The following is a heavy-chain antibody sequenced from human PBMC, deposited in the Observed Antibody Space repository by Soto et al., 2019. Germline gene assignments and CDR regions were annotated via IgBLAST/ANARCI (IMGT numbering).Heavy chain of an antibody. J-gene: IGHJ5*02. CDR1: GYTLTELS. Sequence: ASVKVSCKVSGYTLTELSMHWVRQAPGKGLEWMGGFDPEDGETIYAQKFQGRVTMTEDTSTDTAYMELSSLRSEDTAVYYCATVYYDIVTGYYSPKNWFDPWGQGTLVTVSS. CDR3: ATVYYDIVTGYYSPKNWFDP. V-gene: IGHV1-24*01. CDR2: FDPEDGET. D-gene: IGHD3-9*01.